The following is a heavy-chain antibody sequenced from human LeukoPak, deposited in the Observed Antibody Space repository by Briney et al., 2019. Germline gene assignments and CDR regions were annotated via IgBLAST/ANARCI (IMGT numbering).Heavy chain of an antibody. CDR3: ARQKKIVLVVYAIGYYFDY. V-gene: IGHV4-34*01. J-gene: IGHJ4*02. CDR1: GGSFSGYY. CDR2: INHSGST. Sequence: PSETLSLTCAVSGGSFSGYYWSWIRQPPGKGLEWIGEINHSGSTNYNPSLKSRVTISVDTSKNQLSLKLSSVTAADTAVYYCARQKKIVLVVYAIGYYFDYWGQGTLVTVSS. D-gene: IGHD2-8*02.